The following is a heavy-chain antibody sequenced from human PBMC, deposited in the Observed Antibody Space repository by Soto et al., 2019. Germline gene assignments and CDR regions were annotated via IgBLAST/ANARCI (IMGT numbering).Heavy chain of an antibody. CDR1: GATFYNYA. D-gene: IGHD2-2*01. J-gene: IGHJ4*02. CDR3: ARSAQDIILVPTAIGSLDY. V-gene: IGHV1-69*12. Sequence: QVQLVQSGAEVKKPGSSVKVSCKDSGATFYNYAISWVRQAPGQGLEWMGGIIPIFGTANYAQEFQGRVTITADESTSTAYMEMSSLRSDDTAVYYCARSAQDIILVPTAIGSLDYWGQGTLVIVSS. CDR2: IIPIFGTA.